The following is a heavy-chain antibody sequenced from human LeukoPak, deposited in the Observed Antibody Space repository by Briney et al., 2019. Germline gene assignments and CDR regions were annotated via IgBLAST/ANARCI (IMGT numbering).Heavy chain of an antibody. CDR3: AKSLSALPAALDY. Sequence: GGSLRLSCAASGFTFSSYGMHWVRQAPGKGLEWVAFIRYDGSNKYYADSVKGRFTISRDNSKNTLYLQMNSLRAEDTAVYYCAKSLSALPAALDYWSQGTLVTVSS. CDR1: GFTFSSYG. CDR2: IRYDGSNK. D-gene: IGHD2-2*01. V-gene: IGHV3-30*02. J-gene: IGHJ4*02.